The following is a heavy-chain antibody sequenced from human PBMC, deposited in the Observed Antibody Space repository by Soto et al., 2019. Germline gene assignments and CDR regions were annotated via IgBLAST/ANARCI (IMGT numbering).Heavy chain of an antibody. Sequence: SGPTLVYPPETLTLAGTVSGFSLRNGEGGVSWIRQPPGEALEWLAHIFSNDEKSYRTSLKSRLTISEDTSKSQVVLTMTNVDPVDTATYYCARILFGRSVAGGYFYMDVWGKGTTVSVSS. V-gene: IGHV2-26*01. CDR1: GFSLRNGEGG. J-gene: IGHJ6*03. CDR2: IFSNDEK. CDR3: ARILFGRSVAGGYFYMDV. D-gene: IGHD6-19*01.